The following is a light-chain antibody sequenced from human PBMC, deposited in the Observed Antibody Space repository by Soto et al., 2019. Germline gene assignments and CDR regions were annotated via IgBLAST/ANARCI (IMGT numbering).Light chain of an antibody. Sequence: QSALTQPASVSGSPEQSITISCTGTSSDVGNYNYVSRYQQHPGKAPRLMIYDVTNRPSGVSNRFSGSKSGNTASLTISGLQAEDEADYYCTSYTGSSLVFGGGTKLTVL. CDR1: SSDVGNYNY. J-gene: IGLJ2*01. CDR3: TSYTGSSLV. V-gene: IGLV2-14*03. CDR2: DVT.